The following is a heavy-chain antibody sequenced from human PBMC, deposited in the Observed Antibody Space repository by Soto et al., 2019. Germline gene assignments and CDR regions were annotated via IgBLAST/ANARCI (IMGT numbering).Heavy chain of an antibody. CDR1: GYTFTSYA. Sequence: ASLKLSCKSSGYTFTSYAIHWVRQAPGQRLEWMGWINAGNGNTKYSQKFQGRVTITRDTSASTAYMELSSLRSEDTAVYYCASDLIADLDAFDIWGQGTMVTVSS. J-gene: IGHJ3*02. V-gene: IGHV1-3*01. CDR2: INAGNGNT. D-gene: IGHD6-13*01. CDR3: ASDLIADLDAFDI.